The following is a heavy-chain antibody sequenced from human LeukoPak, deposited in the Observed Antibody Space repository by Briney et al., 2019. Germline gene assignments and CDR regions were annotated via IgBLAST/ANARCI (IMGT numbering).Heavy chain of an antibody. V-gene: IGHV3-11*01. D-gene: IGHD3-3*01. J-gene: IGHJ5*02. CDR3: AREISLWFDP. CDR2: ISSSGSTI. CDR1: GFTFSDYY. Sequence: GGSLRLSCAASGFTFSDYYMSWIRQAPGKGLEWVSYISSSGSTIDYADSVKGRFTISRDNSKNTLYLQMNSLRAEDTAVYYCAREISLWFDPWGQGTLVTVSS.